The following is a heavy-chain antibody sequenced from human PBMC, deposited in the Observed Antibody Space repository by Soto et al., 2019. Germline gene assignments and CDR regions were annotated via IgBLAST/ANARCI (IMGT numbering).Heavy chain of an antibody. J-gene: IGHJ4*02. CDR1: GGSISSYY. V-gene: IGHV4-59*01. CDR2: IYYSGST. Sequence: SETLSLTCTVSGGSISSYYWSWIRQPPGKGLEWIGYIYYSGSTNYNPSLKSRVTISVETSKNQFSLKLSSVTAADTAVYYCARDRDGYNQGAFDYWGQGTLVTVSS. CDR3: ARDRDGYNQGAFDY. D-gene: IGHD5-12*01.